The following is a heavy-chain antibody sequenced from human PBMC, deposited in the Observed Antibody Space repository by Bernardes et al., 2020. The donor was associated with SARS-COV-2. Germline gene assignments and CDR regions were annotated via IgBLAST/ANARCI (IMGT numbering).Heavy chain of an antibody. D-gene: IGHD1-26*01. V-gene: IGHV3-30*18. CDR2: TSYDGSNK. J-gene: IGHJ4*02. CDR3: AKDHSGSYSFYFDY. CDR1: GFTFSSSV. Sequence: GGSLRLSCAGSGFTFSSSVMHWVRQAPGKGLEWVAVTSYDGSNKYYAHSVKGRFTISRDNSKNTLYLQMNSLRAEDTAVYYCAKDHSGSYSFYFDYWGQGTLVTVAS.